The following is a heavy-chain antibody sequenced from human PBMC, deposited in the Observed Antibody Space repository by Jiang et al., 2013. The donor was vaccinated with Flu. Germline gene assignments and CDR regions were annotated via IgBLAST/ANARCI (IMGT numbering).Heavy chain of an antibody. CDR1: GGSISSSSYY. CDR2: VYYSGST. D-gene: IGHD5-18*01. Sequence: LLKPSETLSLTCTVSGGSISSSSYYWGWIRQPPGKGLECIGSVYYSGSTHYNPSLKSRVTISVDTSKNQFSLKLCSVTAADTAVYYCARLGYSSGGFDYWGQGTLVTISS. V-gene: IGHV4-39*07. J-gene: IGHJ4*02. CDR3: ARLGYSSGGFDY.